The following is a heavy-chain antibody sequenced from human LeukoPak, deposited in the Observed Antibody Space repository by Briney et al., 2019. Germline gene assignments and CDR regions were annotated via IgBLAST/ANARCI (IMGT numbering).Heavy chain of an antibody. CDR2: INGSGGST. CDR1: GFTFSSYA. Sequence: GGSLRLSCAASGFTFSSYAMSWVRQAPGKGLEWVSAINGSGGSTYYADSVKGRFTISRDNSKNTLYLQMNSLRDEDTAVYYCAKDQLLRLRYFDWRGSGYFDYWGQGTLVTVSS. V-gene: IGHV3-23*01. J-gene: IGHJ4*02. D-gene: IGHD3-9*01. CDR3: AKDQLLRLRYFDWRGSGYFDY.